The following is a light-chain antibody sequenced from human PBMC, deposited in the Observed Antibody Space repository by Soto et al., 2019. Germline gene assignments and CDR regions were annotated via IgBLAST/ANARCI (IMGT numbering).Light chain of an antibody. V-gene: IGLV2-14*01. CDR3: SSYTSSITLYV. CDR2: DVS. Sequence: QSALTQPASVSGSPGQSITISCTGTSSDVGGYNYVSWYQQHPGKAPKLMIYDVSNRHSGVSNRFSGSKSGNTASLTISGLQAEDEADYYCSSYTSSITLYVFGTGTKLTVL. J-gene: IGLJ1*01. CDR1: SSDVGGYNY.